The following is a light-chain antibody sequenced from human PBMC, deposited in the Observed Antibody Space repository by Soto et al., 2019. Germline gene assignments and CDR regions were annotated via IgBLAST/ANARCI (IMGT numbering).Light chain of an antibody. CDR3: CSYAGRSTYVV. V-gene: IGLV2-11*01. J-gene: IGLJ2*01. CDR2: DVI. CDR1: SSDVGRYNF. Sequence: QSALTQPRSVSGSPGQSVTISCTGTSSDVGRYNFVSWYQQHPDKAPKLMIYDVIKRPSGVPDRFSGSKSGNTASLTIYGLQAEDEAHYYCCSYAGRSTYVVFGGGTKLTVL.